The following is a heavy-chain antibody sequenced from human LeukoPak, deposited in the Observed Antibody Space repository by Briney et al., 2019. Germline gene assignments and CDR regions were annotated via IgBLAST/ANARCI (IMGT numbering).Heavy chain of an antibody. V-gene: IGHV1-24*01. CDR3: ATAPSHYSNSPFDY. J-gene: IGHJ4*02. D-gene: IGHD4-11*01. CDR1: GYTLTELS. Sequence: ASVKVSCKVSGYTLTELSMHWVRQAPGKGLEWMGGFDPEDGETIYAQKFQGRVTMTEDTSTDTAYMELSSLRSEDTAVYYCATAPSHYSNSPFDYWGQGTLVTVSP. CDR2: FDPEDGET.